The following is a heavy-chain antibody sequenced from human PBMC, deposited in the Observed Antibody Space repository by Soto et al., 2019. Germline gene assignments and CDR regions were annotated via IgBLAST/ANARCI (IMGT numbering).Heavy chain of an antibody. CDR1: GGSISSYY. J-gene: IGHJ4*02. CDR3: ARGDTYYYDSSGYLFDY. CDR2: IYYSGST. Sequence: SETLSLTCTVSGGSISSYYWSWIRQPPGKGLEWIGYIYYSGSTNYNPSLKSRVTISVDTSKNQFSLKLSSVTAADTAVYYCARGDTYYYDSSGYLFDYWGQGTLVTVSS. V-gene: IGHV4-59*01. D-gene: IGHD3-22*01.